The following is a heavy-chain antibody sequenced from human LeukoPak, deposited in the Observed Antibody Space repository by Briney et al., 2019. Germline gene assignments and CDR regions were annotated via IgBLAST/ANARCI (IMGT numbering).Heavy chain of an antibody. CDR2: IRYDGTNK. CDR1: GFTFSISG. Sequence: GGSLRLSCAASGFTFSISGMHWVRQAPGKGLEWVAFIRYDGTNKYYADSLKGRFTISRDNSKNTLYLQLNSLRVDDTAVYYCAKERGVVAVGELGFDPWGQGTLVTVSS. D-gene: IGHD2-15*01. V-gene: IGHV3-30*02. J-gene: IGHJ5*02. CDR3: AKERGVVAVGELGFDP.